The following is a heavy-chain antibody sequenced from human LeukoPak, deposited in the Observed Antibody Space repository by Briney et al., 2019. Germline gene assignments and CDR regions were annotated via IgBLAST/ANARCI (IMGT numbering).Heavy chain of an antibody. CDR1: GGTFSSYA. J-gene: IGHJ3*02. Sequence: SVKVSCKASGGTFSSYAISWVRQAPGQGLEWMGGIIPIFGTANYAQKFQGRVTITADVSTSTAYMELSSLRSEDTAVYYCARRYQLLKGAFDIWGQGTMVTVSS. D-gene: IGHD2-2*01. CDR2: IIPIFGTA. V-gene: IGHV1-69*01. CDR3: ARRYQLLKGAFDI.